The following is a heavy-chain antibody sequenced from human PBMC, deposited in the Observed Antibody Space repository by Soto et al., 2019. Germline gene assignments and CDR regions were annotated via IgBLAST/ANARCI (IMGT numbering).Heavy chain of an antibody. Sequence: QVPLVESGGGVVQPGRSLRLSCAASGFTFSSSALHWVRQAPGKGLEWVAIISDDGSNKYYADSVKGRFTISRDNSKSTLFLQMNSLRPEDTAVYYCARDRGWRYYFDYWGQGTLVTVSS. J-gene: IGHJ4*02. V-gene: IGHV3-30-3*01. CDR1: GFTFSSSA. CDR2: ISDDGSNK. D-gene: IGHD3-10*01. CDR3: ARDRGWRYYFDY.